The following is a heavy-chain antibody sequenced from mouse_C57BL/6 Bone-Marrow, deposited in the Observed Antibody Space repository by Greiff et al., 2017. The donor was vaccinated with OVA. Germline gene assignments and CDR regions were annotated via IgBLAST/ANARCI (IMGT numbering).Heavy chain of an antibody. D-gene: IGHD2-4*01. CDR1: GYTFTSYW. CDR2: INPSSGYT. V-gene: IGHV1-7*01. CDR3: AREGEGDCDRSFDD. Sequence: QVQLQQSGAELAKPGASVKLSCKASGYTFTSYWMHWVKQRPGQGLEWIGDINPSSGYTNDNQKFKGKATLTADKSSSTAYMQLRSLTYEDSAVYYCAREGEGDCDRSFDDWGKGTPVTVSA. J-gene: IGHJ1*03.